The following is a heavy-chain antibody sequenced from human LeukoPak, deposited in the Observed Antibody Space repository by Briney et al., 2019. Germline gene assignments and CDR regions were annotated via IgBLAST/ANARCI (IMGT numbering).Heavy chain of an antibody. D-gene: IGHD6-6*01. V-gene: IGHV3-23*01. CDR1: GFTFSSCA. J-gene: IGHJ4*02. CDR3: AKSWQYSKIWVDY. CDR2: ICGGGGRT. Sequence: QGGGSIRLSCAASGFTFSSCAMSWDRQAPGKGLEWVSGICGGGGRTYYAVCVKGRFTISRDNSKNTLNVQMSSLRAEDTAVYYCAKSWQYSKIWVDYWDQGTIATVTS.